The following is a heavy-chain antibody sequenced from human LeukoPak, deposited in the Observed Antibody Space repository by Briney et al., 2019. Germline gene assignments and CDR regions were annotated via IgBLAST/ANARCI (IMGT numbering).Heavy chain of an antibody. J-gene: IGHJ4*02. CDR1: GGSFSGYY. Sequence: SETLSLTCAVYGGSFSGYYWSWIRQPPGKGLEWIGEINHSGSTNYNPSLKSRVTISVDTPKNQFSLKLSSVTAADTAVYYCARVGWIGGGYWGQGTLVTVFS. V-gene: IGHV4-34*01. CDR2: INHSGST. D-gene: IGHD2-2*03. CDR3: ARVGWIGGGY.